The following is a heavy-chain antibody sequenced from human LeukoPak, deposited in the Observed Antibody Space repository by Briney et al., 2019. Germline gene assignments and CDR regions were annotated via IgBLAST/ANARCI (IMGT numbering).Heavy chain of an antibody. V-gene: IGHV3-7*01. CDR2: IKEDGSKE. J-gene: IGHJ4*02. Sequence: GGSLRLSCAASGFTLSKYWMSWVRQAPGKGLEWLSDIKEDGSKEYFVDSVKGRFTISRDNTKNSVYLQMNSLRAEDTAVYYCARDFGDSSGWYNDYWGQGTLVIVSS. CDR3: ARDFGDSSGWYNDY. CDR1: GFTLSKYW. D-gene: IGHD6-19*01.